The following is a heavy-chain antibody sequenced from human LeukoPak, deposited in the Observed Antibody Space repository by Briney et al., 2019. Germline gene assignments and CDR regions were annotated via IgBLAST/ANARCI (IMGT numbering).Heavy chain of an antibody. V-gene: IGHV1-18*01. J-gene: IGHJ6*03. CDR2: ISTYNGKT. CDR1: GYTFTTYA. D-gene: IGHD6-19*01. Sequence: ASVKVSCKASGYTFTTYAISWVRQAPGQGLEWMGWISTYNGKTDYAQKFQGRVTLTTDTSTSTAYMEVRSLRSDDTAVYYCAKCSGWFVRGKDYYYYYMDVWGKGTTVTVSS. CDR3: AKCSGWFVRGKDYYYYYMDV.